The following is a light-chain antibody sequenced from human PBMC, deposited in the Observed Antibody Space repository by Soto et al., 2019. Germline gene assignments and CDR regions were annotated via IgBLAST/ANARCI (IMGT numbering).Light chain of an antibody. J-gene: IGLJ2*01. Sequence: QAVVTQGPSFSVFPGGTVTLTCGLSSGSVSTSYYPSWFQQTPGQPPRTLIYSTNTRSSGVPDRFSGSILGSKAALTITGAQADDESDYYCVLYMGSGTWVFGGGTQLTVL. V-gene: IGLV8-61*01. CDR3: VLYMGSGTWV. CDR2: STN. CDR1: SGSVSTSYY.